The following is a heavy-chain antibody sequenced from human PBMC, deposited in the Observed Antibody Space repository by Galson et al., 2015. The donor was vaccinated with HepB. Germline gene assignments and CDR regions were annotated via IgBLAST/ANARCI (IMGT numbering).Heavy chain of an antibody. J-gene: IGHJ4*02. Sequence: SLRLSCAASGFTFSSYAMHWVRQAPGKGLEWVAVISYDGSNKYYADSVKGRFTISRDNSKNTLYLQMNSLRAEDTAVYYCARAVGGYNYGYFDYWGQGTLVTVSS. CDR2: ISYDGSNK. V-gene: IGHV3-30*04. CDR3: ARAVGGYNYGYFDY. D-gene: IGHD5-24*01. CDR1: GFTFSSYA.